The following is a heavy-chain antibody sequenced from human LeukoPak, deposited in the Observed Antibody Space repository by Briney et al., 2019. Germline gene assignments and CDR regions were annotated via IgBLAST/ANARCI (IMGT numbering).Heavy chain of an antibody. J-gene: IGHJ4*02. Sequence: PLQTLSLTCTVSGGSISSGDYYWSWIRQPPGKGLEWIGYIYYSGSTYYNPSLKSRVTISVDTSKNQFSLKLSSVTAADTAVYYCARDVREVTTFDYWGQGTLVTVSS. CDR2: IYYSGST. D-gene: IGHD4-17*01. CDR3: ARDVREVTTFDY. V-gene: IGHV4-30-4*01. CDR1: GGSISSGDYY.